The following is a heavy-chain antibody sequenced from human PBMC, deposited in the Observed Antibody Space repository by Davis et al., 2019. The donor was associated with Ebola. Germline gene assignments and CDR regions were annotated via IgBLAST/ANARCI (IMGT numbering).Heavy chain of an antibody. CDR3: ARDSDDYSFDY. CDR1: GFTFSGYW. V-gene: IGHV3-7*03. Sequence: GESLKISCAASGFTFSGYWMSWVRHTPGKGLEWVANIKQDGSEKYYVDSVKGRFTISRDNAKNSLYLQMNSLRAEDTAVYYCARDSDDYSFDYWGQGTLVTVSS. CDR2: IKQDGSEK. D-gene: IGHD4-11*01. J-gene: IGHJ4*02.